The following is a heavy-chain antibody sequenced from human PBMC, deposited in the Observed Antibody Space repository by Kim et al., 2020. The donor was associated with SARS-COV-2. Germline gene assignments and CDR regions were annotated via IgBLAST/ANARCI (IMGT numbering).Heavy chain of an antibody. CDR3: AASRGYYYDSSGQGDY. CDR1: GYSFTSYW. D-gene: IGHD3-22*01. J-gene: IGHJ4*02. V-gene: IGHV5-51*01. Sequence: GESLKISCKGSGYSFTSYWIGWVRQMPGKGLEWMGIIYPGDSDTRYSPSFQGQVTISADKSISTAYLQWSSLKASDTAMYYCAASRGYYYDSSGQGDYWGQGTLVTVSS. CDR2: IYPGDSDT.